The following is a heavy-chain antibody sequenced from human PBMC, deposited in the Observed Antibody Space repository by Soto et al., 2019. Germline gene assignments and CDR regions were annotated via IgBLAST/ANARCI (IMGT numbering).Heavy chain of an antibody. CDR2: TYYRSKWYN. CDR1: GDSVSSNSAA. J-gene: IGHJ5*02. Sequence: PSQTLSLTCAISGDSVSSNSAAWNWIRQSPSRGLEWLGRTYYRSKWYNDYAVSVKSRITINPDTSKNQFSLQLNSVTPEGTAVYYCARVVGLSFASGSYPFDPWGQGTLVTVSS. CDR3: ARVVGLSFASGSYPFDP. D-gene: IGHD3-10*01. V-gene: IGHV6-1*01.